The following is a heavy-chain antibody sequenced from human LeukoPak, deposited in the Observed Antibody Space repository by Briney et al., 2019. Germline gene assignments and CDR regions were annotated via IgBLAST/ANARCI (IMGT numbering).Heavy chain of an antibody. D-gene: IGHD3-10*01. CDR1: GFTVSSNY. V-gene: IGHV3-53*01. J-gene: IGHJ4*02. CDR2: IYSGGST. Sequence: GGSLRLSCAASGFTVSSNYMSWVRQAPGKGLEWVSVIYSGGSTYYADSVKGRFTISRDNSKNTLYLQMNSLRAEDTAVYYCARSYGSGSYAFGYWGQGTLVTVSS. CDR3: ARSYGSGSYAFGY.